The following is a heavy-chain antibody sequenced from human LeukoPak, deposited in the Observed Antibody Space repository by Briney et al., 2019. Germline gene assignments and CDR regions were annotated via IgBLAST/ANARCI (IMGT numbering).Heavy chain of an antibody. Sequence: PGRSLRLSCTASGFIFSNHGMHWVRQAPGEGLEWVTVISFDGSNQYYVDSVKGRFTISRDNSKDTLYLQMNNLRLEDTAVYFCAKEDRTVPVDGPPFDWYFDHWGRGTLVTVSS. V-gene: IGHV3-30*18. J-gene: IGHJ2*01. CDR2: ISFDGSNQ. CDR3: AKEDRTVPVDGPPFDWYFDH. CDR1: GFIFSNHG. D-gene: IGHD1-14*01.